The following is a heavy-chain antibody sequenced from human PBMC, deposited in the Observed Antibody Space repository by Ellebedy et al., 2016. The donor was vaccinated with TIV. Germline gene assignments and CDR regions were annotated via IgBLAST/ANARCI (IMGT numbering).Heavy chain of an antibody. D-gene: IGHD2-8*01. CDR1: GGSISALTYH. V-gene: IGHV4-30-2*01. CDR2: IYHSGST. Sequence: MPSETLSLTCNVSGGSISALTYHWGWVRQPPGKGLEWIGYIYHSGSTYYNPSLRSRATISVDRSKNQFFLNLTSVTAAGTAVYLCVRAPNPPHYYYGMDVWGQGTTVTVSS. J-gene: IGHJ6*02. CDR3: VRAPNPPHYYYGMDV.